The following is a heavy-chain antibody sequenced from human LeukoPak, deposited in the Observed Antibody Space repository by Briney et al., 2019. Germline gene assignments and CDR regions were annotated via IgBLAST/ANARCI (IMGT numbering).Heavy chain of an antibody. J-gene: IGHJ4*02. D-gene: IGHD2-21*02. Sequence: GGSLRLSCAASGFTFSSYNMNWVRRAPGKGLEWVSSISASSSYIYYADSVKGRFTISRDNAKNSLYLQMNSLRAEDTAVCYCASLVVVTAIPARGPSDYWGQGTLVTVFS. CDR3: ASLVVVTAIPARGPSDY. V-gene: IGHV3-21*01. CDR1: GFTFSSYN. CDR2: ISASSSYI.